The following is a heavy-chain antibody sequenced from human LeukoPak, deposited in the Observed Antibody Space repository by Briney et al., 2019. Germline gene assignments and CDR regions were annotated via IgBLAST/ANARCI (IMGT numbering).Heavy chain of an antibody. J-gene: IGHJ4*02. D-gene: IGHD3-9*01. CDR3: AKEAKYYDILIGYYRSFYYFDY. Sequence: SETLSLTCTISGGSISDYYWSWIRQPPGKGLEWVAYMSYNDGATYNPSLKSRVTMSLDTSRNQFSLKLISVTAADTAVYYCAKEAKYYDILIGYYRSFYYFDYWGQGTLVTVSS. CDR1: GGSISDYY. CDR2: MSYNDGA. V-gene: IGHV4-59*13.